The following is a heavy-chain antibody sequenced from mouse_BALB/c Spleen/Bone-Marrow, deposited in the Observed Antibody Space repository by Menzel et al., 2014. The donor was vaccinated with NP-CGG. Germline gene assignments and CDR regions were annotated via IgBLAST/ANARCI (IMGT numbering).Heavy chain of an antibody. D-gene: IGHD2-1*01. J-gene: IGHJ4*01. V-gene: IGHV1-4*01. CDR2: INPSSGYT. CDR3: ARVYGNYDAMDY. Sequence: VQLQQSGAELARPGASVKMSCRASGYTFTTYTMHWVKQRPGQGLEWFGYINPSSGYTYYNQKFKDKATLTADKSSSAAYLQLSSLTSEDSAVYYCARVYGNYDAMDYWGQGTSVTVSS. CDR1: GYTFTTYT.